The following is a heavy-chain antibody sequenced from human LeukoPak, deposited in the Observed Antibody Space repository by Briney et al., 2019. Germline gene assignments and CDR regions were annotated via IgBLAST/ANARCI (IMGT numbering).Heavy chain of an antibody. CDR3: ARFFGVGTPFDY. CDR2: INPNSGDT. D-gene: IGHD3-3*01. J-gene: IGHJ4*01. V-gene: IGHV1-2*06. Sequence: ASVKVSCKASGYTFTGYYVHWVRQAPGQGLEWMGRINPNSGDTNYAQKFQGRVTMTTDTSTSSAYMELRSLRSDDTAVYFCARFFGVGTPFDYWGQGTLVTVSS. CDR1: GYTFTGYY.